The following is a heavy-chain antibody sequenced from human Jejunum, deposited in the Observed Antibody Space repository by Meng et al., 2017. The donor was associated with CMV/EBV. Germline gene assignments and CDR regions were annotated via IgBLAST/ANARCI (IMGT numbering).Heavy chain of an antibody. CDR2: INPNTGDT. J-gene: IGHJ4*02. D-gene: IGHD1-26*01. Sequence: EYTFTGYYMQWVRQAPGQGLEWMGWINPNTGDTNYAQKFQGRVTMTRDMSINTVYMELTRLRSDDTAVYYCAKDGGSYLDYYFDYWGQGTLVTVSS. CDR1: EYTFTGYY. CDR3: AKDGGSYLDYYFDY. V-gene: IGHV1-2*02.